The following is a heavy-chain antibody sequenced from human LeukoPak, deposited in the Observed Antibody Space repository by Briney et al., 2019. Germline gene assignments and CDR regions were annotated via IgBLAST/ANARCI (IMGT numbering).Heavy chain of an antibody. V-gene: IGHV4-30-4*01. D-gene: IGHD3-10*01. CDR2: IYYSGST. Sequence: PSETLSLTCTVSGGSISSGDYYWSWIRQPPGKGLEWIGYIYYSGSTYYNPSLKSRVTISVDTSKNQFSLKLSSVTAADTAVYYCARHWVRGEEYFDYWGQGTLVTVSS. CDR1: GGSISSGDYY. J-gene: IGHJ4*02. CDR3: ARHWVRGEEYFDY.